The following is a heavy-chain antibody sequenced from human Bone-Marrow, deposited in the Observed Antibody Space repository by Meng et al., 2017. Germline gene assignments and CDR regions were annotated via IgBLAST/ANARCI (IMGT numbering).Heavy chain of an antibody. Sequence: WGHGLLRPSGTLSLTWAVFGGSFRGYYWSWIRQPPGKGLEWIGEINHSGSTNYNPSLKSRVTISVDTSKNQFSLKLSSVTAADTAVYYCARRDCSGGSCYSRRGSWFDPWGQGTLVTVSS. V-gene: IGHV4-34*01. CDR1: GGSFRGYY. CDR3: ARRDCSGGSCYSRRGSWFDP. D-gene: IGHD2-15*01. J-gene: IGHJ5*02. CDR2: INHSGST.